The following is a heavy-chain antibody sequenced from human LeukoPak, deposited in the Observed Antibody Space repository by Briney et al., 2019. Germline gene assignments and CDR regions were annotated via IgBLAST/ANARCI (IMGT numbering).Heavy chain of an antibody. CDR2: IQYDGSNE. CDR1: GFTFSSYG. J-gene: IGHJ4*02. Sequence: GGSLRLSCAASGFTFSSYGMHWVRQAPGKGLEWVAYIQYDGSNEQYADSVKGRFSISSDSSKTILYLQLNSLRAEDTAVYYCAKDPRLRYSYGYYFDYWGQGTLVTVSS. V-gene: IGHV3-30*02. D-gene: IGHD5-18*01. CDR3: AKDPRLRYSYGYYFDY.